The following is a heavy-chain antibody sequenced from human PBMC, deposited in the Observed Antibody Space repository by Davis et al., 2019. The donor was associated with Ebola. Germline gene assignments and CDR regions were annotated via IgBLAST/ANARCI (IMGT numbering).Heavy chain of an antibody. V-gene: IGHV3-30*04. CDR2: IPYDGKDI. Sequence: GGSLRPSCAASGFIFKTYTMHWVRQAPGKGLEWVAVIPYDGKDISYAESVRGRFTISRDNSKNTLHLQMNSLRTEDTALYYCVREIYDYVWLAYFHYWGQGTLVTVSS. CDR3: VREIYDYVWLAYFHY. J-gene: IGHJ4*02. D-gene: IGHD3-16*01. CDR1: GFIFKTYT.